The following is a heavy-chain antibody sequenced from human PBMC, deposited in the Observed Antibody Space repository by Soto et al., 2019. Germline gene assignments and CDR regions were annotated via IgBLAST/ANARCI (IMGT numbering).Heavy chain of an antibody. CDR3: AAELTSGSGSLAKARYYYYYGMDV. D-gene: IGHD3-10*01. CDR1: GFTFTSSA. V-gene: IGHV1-58*01. CDR2: IVVGSGNT. J-gene: IGHJ6*02. Sequence: ASVKVSCKASGFTFTSSAVQWVRQARGQRLEWIGWIVVGSGNTNYAQKFQERVTITRDMSTSTAYMGLSSLRSEDTAVYYCAAELTSGSGSLAKARYYYYYGMDVWGQGTTVTGSS.